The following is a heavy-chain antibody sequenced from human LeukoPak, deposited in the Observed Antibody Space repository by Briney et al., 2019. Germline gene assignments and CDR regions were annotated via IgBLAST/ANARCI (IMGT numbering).Heavy chain of an antibody. CDR3: AKCQPRWDFWRGWPVDY. Sequence: GGSLRLSCAASGFTFDDYTMHWVRQAPGKGLEWVSLISWDGGSTYYADSVKGRFTISRDNSKNTLYLQMNSLRAEDTAIYYCAKCQPRWDFWRGWPVDYWGQGTQVTVSS. CDR1: GFTFDDYT. D-gene: IGHD3-3*01. V-gene: IGHV3-43*01. J-gene: IGHJ4*02. CDR2: ISWDGGST.